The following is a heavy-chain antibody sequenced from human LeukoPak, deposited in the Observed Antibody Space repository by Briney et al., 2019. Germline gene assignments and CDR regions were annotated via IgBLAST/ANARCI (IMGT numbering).Heavy chain of an antibody. V-gene: IGHV4-31*03. Sequence: SETLSLTCTVSGGSISSGGYYWSWIRQHPGKGLEWIGYIYHSGSTYYNPSLKSRVTISVDTSKNQFSLKLSSVTAADTAVYYCARGTGDYGWFDPWGQGTLVTVSS. D-gene: IGHD4-17*01. CDR2: IYHSGST. J-gene: IGHJ5*02. CDR3: ARGTGDYGWFDP. CDR1: GGSISSGGYY.